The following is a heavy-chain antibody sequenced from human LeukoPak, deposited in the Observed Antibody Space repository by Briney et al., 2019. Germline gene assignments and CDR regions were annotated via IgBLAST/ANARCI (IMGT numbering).Heavy chain of an antibody. CDR2: INHSGST. CDR3: ARANMVRGVGSFFDRNWFDP. D-gene: IGHD3-10*01. Sequence: SETLSLTCAVYGGSFSGYYWSWIRQPPGKGLEWIGEINHSGSTNYNPSLKSRVTISADTSKKQFSLKLRSVTAADTAVYYCARANMVRGVGSFFDRNWFDPWGQGTLVTVSS. J-gene: IGHJ5*02. V-gene: IGHV4-34*01. CDR1: GGSFSGYY.